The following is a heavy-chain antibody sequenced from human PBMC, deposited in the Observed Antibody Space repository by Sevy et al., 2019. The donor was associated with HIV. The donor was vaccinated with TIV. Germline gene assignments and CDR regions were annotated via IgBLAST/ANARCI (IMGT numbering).Heavy chain of an antibody. CDR2: IYYSGST. CDR3: ARQDIVVVPAATPPGGGTFDP. V-gene: IGHV4-39*01. CDR1: GGSISSSSYY. Sequence: SETLSLTCTVSGGSISSSSYYWGWIRQPPGKGLEWIESIYYSGSTYYNPSLKSRVTISVDTSKNQFSLKLSSVTAADTAVYYCARQDIVVVPAATPPGGGTFDPWGQGTLVTVSS. J-gene: IGHJ5*02. D-gene: IGHD2-2*01.